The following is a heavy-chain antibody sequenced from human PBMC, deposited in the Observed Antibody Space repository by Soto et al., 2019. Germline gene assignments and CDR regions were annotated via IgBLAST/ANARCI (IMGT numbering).Heavy chain of an antibody. V-gene: IGHV4-61*01. Sequence: AETLSLTCTVSGGSISSGSYYWSWIRQPPGKGLEWIGYIYYSGSTNYNPSLTSRVTVSVDTSKNQFSLKLSSVTAADTAVYYCARVDRPYDILTGDYNWWFDPWGQGTLVTVSS. CDR1: GGSISSGSYY. D-gene: IGHD3-9*01. CDR2: IYYSGST. J-gene: IGHJ5*02. CDR3: ARVDRPYDILTGDYNWWFDP.